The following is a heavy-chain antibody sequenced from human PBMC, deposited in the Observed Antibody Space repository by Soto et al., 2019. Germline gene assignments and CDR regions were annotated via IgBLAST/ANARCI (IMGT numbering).Heavy chain of an antibody. D-gene: IGHD2-15*01. V-gene: IGHV4-59*01. CDR3: DALPAPGDWSDP. CDR2: IYYSGGT. CDR1: GGSTSRGE. J-gene: IGHJ5*02. Sequence: SEARSLTCTGSGGSTSRGEWTWFRQPPGKGLEWITYIYYSGGTNYNPSLKSRVTISLDASKNQFSLKLNSVTAADTAVYFCDALPAPGDWSDPLRQATLVTV.